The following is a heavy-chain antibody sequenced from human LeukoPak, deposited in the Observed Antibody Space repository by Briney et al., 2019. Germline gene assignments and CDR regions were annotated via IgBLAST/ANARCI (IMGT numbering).Heavy chain of an antibody. Sequence: GGSLRLSCAASGFTFSSYAMSWVRQAPGKGLEWVSAISGSGGSTYYADSVKGRFTISRDNAKNTLYLQMNSLRAEDTAVYYCARCRGSSCYDYWGQGTLVTVSS. J-gene: IGHJ4*02. V-gene: IGHV3-23*01. D-gene: IGHD2-15*01. CDR1: GFTFSSYA. CDR2: ISGSGGST. CDR3: ARCRGSSCYDY.